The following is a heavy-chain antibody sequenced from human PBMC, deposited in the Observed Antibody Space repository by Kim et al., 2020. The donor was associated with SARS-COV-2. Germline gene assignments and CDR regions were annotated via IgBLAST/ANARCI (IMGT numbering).Heavy chain of an antibody. V-gene: IGHV3-74*01. CDR1: GFTFSSFW. J-gene: IGHJ4*01. Sequence: GGSLRLSCAASGFTFSSFWMHWVRQAPGKGLVWVSRINSNGSPTNYADSVKGRFTISRDNVKDTLYLQMDSLRPEDTGVYYCARESSNYQDYFENWGHGTLVTVSS. D-gene: IGHD2-2*01. CDR2: INSNGSPT. CDR3: ARESSNYQDYFEN.